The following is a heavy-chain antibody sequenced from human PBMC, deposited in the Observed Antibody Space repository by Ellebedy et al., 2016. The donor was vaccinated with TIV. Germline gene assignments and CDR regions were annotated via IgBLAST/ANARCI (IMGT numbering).Heavy chain of an antibody. D-gene: IGHD4-23*01. Sequence: PSETLSLTCTVSGGSVSSDSYYWSWVRQAPGKGLEWVSAISPGGDRTYYRDSVKGRFTISRDNSKNTLSLQMNSLRAEDTAVYYCARDAADTGGKLDYWGQGALVTVSS. CDR3: ARDAADTGGKLDY. CDR2: ISPGGDRT. V-gene: IGHV3-53*01. CDR1: GGSVSSDSYY. J-gene: IGHJ4*02.